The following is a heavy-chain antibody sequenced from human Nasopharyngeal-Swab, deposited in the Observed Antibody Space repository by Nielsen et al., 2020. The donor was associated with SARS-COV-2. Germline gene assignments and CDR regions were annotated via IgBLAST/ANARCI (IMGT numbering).Heavy chain of an antibody. V-gene: IGHV1-2*02. Sequence: ASVKVSCKASGYTFTGYYMHWVRQAPGQGLEWMGWINANSGGTTYAQKFQGRVAMTRDTSTSTVYIELSSLRSDDTAVYYCARGPYTSGWYGPVFYGLDVWGQGTTVTVSS. D-gene: IGHD6-19*01. CDR3: ARGPYTSGWYGPVFYGLDV. CDR1: GYTFTGYY. J-gene: IGHJ6*02. CDR2: INANSGGT.